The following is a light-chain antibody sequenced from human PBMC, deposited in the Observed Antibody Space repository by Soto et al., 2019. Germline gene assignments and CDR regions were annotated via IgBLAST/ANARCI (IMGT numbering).Light chain of an antibody. V-gene: IGKV3-20*01. CDR2: LAS. J-gene: IGKJ1*01. CDR1: QAVNTR. CDR3: QQYGSSPWT. Sequence: EIVLTQSPGTLSSFPGDRVTLSCRASQAVNTRLAWYQHRPGQAPRLLIYLASNRAAGVPARFSGSGSGTDFTLTISRLEPEDFAVYYCQQYGSSPWTFGQGTKVDIK.